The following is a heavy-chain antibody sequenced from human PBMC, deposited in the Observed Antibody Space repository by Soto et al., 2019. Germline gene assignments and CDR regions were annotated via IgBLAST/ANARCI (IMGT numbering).Heavy chain of an antibody. CDR2: INSDGSST. CDR3: ARDGDVNTGFGKDY. V-gene: IGHV3-74*01. D-gene: IGHD3-16*01. Sequence: PGWALRVSCAAAGFTFSSYWMHWVRQAPGKGLVWVSLINSDGSSTSYADSVKGRFTISRDNAKNTLYLQMNSLSAEDTAMYYCARDGDVNTGFGKDYWGQGTLVTASS. J-gene: IGHJ4*02. CDR1: GFTFSSYW.